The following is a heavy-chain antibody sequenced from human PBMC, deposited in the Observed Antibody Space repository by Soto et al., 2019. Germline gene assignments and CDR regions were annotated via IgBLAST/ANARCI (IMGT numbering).Heavy chain of an antibody. J-gene: IGHJ6*02. CDR3: ARDRQQLVPGYYYYYGMDV. D-gene: IGHD6-6*01. V-gene: IGHV4-31*03. Sequence: LSLTCTVSGGSISSGGYYWSWIRQHPGKGLEWIGYIYYSGSTYYNPSLKSRVTISVDTSKNQFSLKLSSVTAADTAVYYCARDRQQLVPGYYYYYGMDVWGQGTTVTVSS. CDR2: IYYSGST. CDR1: GGSISSGGYY.